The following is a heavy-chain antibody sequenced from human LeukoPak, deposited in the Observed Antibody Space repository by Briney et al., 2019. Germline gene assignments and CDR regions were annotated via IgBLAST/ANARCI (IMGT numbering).Heavy chain of an antibody. Sequence: SQTLSLTCAVSGGSISSGGYSWSWIRQPPGKGLEWIGYIYHSGSTYYNPSLKSRVTISVDRSKNQFSLKLSSVTAADTAVYYCARVLEGSKYFDYWGQGTLVTVSS. CDR2: IYHSGST. J-gene: IGHJ4*02. CDR1: GGSISSGGYS. D-gene: IGHD3-10*01. CDR3: ARVLEGSKYFDY. V-gene: IGHV4-30-2*01.